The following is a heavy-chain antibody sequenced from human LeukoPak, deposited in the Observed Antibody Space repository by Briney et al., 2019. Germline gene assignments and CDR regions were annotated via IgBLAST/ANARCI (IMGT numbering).Heavy chain of an antibody. CDR2: IIPILGIA. D-gene: IGHD3-3*01. V-gene: IGHV1-69*02. CDR3: ASHYDSDNWFDP. J-gene: IGHJ5*02. CDR1: GGTFSSYT. Sequence: GASVKVSCKASGGTFSSYTISWVPQAPGQGLEWRGRIIPILGIANYAQKFQGRVTITADKSTSTAYMELSSLRSEDTAVYYCASHYDSDNWFDPWGQGTPVTVSS.